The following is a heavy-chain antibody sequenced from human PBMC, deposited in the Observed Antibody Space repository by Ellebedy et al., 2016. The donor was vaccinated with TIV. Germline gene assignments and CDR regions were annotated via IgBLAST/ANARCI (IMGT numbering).Heavy chain of an antibody. Sequence: GGSLRLSCAASGFTFSSYWMSWVRQAPGKGLEWVGFIRSKAYGGTTEYAASVKGRFTISRDDSKSIAYLQMNSLKTEDTAVYYCTRSPLLRQWLVGASDYWGQGTLVTASS. CDR1: GFTFSSYW. CDR2: IRSKAYGGTT. J-gene: IGHJ4*02. D-gene: IGHD6-19*01. CDR3: TRSPLLRQWLVGASDY. V-gene: IGHV3-49*04.